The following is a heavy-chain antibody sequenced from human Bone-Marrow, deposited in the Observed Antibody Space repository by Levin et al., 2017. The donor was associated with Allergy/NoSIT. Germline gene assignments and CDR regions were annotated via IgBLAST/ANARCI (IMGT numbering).Heavy chain of an antibody. J-gene: IGHJ5*02. Sequence: SQTLSLTCAISGDSVSSSTSAWHWIRQSPSRGLEWLGRTYFRAKWYHDYALSVNGRIAINPDTSKNQFSLQLNSLTPEDTAIYFCARNTMLGTALTNCLDAWGQGTLVSVSS. CDR3: ARNTMLGTALTNCLDA. D-gene: IGHD4-17*01. V-gene: IGHV6-1*01. CDR1: GDSVSSSTSA. CDR2: TYFRAKWYH.